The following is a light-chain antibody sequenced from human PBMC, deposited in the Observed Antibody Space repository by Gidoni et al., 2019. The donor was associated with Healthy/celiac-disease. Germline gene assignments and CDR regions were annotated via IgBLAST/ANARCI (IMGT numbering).Light chain of an antibody. V-gene: IGKV1-33*01. CDR3: QQYDNLPIT. Sequence: DIPMTPSPSSLSASVGDRVTITCQASQDISNYLHWYQQKPGKAPKLLIYDASNLETGVPSRFSGSGSGTDFTFTISSLQPEDIATYYCQQYDNLPITFGQGTRLEIK. J-gene: IGKJ5*01. CDR1: QDISNY. CDR2: DAS.